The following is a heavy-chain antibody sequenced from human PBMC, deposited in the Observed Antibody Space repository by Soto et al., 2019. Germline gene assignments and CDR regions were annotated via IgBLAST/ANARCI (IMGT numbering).Heavy chain of an antibody. Sequence: QVQLVQSGAEVKKPGASVKVSCKASGYTFTNFGISWVRQAPGQGLEWMGWISAYNGNTNSAQKFQDRVTMTTDTSTSTAYMELRSLRSDDTAIYCARGGTPIDYWGQGTLVTVSS. V-gene: IGHV1-18*01. CDR1: GYTFTNFG. J-gene: IGHJ4*02. CDR2: ISAYNGNT. D-gene: IGHD3-16*01. CDR3: ARGGTPIDY.